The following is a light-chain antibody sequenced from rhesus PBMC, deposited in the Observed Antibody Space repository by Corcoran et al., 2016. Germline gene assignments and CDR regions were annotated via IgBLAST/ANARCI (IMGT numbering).Light chain of an antibody. Sequence: DIQMTQSPSSLSASVGDTVTITCRASQGISSWLAWYQQKPGKAPNLLVYKASRLQSGVPSRFSGSGSGTDVTLTISSLQSEDFATYYCQQYSSRPPTFGGGTKVELK. V-gene: IGKV1-22*01. J-gene: IGKJ4*01. CDR1: QGISSW. CDR3: QQYSSRPPT. CDR2: KAS.